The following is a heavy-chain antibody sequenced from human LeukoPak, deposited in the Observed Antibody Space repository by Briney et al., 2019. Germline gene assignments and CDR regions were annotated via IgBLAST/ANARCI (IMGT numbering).Heavy chain of an antibody. CDR1: GFTFSSYG. V-gene: IGHV3-30*18. CDR3: AKDIGYFDLGTYYGMDV. J-gene: IGHJ6*02. Sequence: GGSLRLSCAASGFTFSSYGMHWVCQAPGKGPEWVAVISYDGSNKYYADSVKGRFTISRDNSKNTLYLQMNSLRAEDTAVYYCAKDIGYFDLGTYYGMDVWGQGTTVTVSS. D-gene: IGHD3-9*01. CDR2: ISYDGSNK.